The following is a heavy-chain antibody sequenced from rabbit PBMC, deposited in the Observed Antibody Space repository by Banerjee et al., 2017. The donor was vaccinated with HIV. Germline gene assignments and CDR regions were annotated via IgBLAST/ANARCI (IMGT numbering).Heavy chain of an antibody. V-gene: IGHV1S45*01. CDR1: GFSFSSSYW. J-gene: IGHJ2*01. CDR2: IYTGSSGDT. CDR3: AREIGGS. Sequence: QEQLEESGGGLVQPEGSLTLTCKASGFSFSSSYWMTWVRQAPGKGLEWIAIIYTGSSGDTYYASWAKGRFTISKTSSTTVTLQMTSLTAADTATYFCAREIGGSGGPGTLVTVS. D-gene: IGHD4-2*01.